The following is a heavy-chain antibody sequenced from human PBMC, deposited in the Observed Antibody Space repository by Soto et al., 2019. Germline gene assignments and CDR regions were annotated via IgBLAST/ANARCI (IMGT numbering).Heavy chain of an antibody. J-gene: IGHJ5*02. CDR3: ARDRWFDP. CDR1: GLIFSKYA. CDR2: ISDSGDTT. Sequence: GGSLRLSCTASGLIFSKYAMSWVRQAPGKGLEWVSSISDSGDTTHYADSVKGRFTISRDNSNNTLYLQMKSLTAEDTAIYFCARDRWFDPWGQGTLVTVSS. V-gene: IGHV3-23*01.